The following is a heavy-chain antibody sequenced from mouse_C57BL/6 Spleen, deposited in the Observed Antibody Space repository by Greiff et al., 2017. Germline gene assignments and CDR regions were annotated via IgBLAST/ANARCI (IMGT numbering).Heavy chain of an antibody. Sequence: VQLQQPGAELVKPGASVKLSCKASGYTFTSYWMHWVKQRPGQGLEWIGMIHPNSGSTNYNAKFKSKATLTVDTSSSTAYMQLSSLTSEDSAVYYCARSTVPPLYAMDYWGQGTSVTVSS. D-gene: IGHD1-1*01. V-gene: IGHV1-64*01. CDR1: GYTFTSYW. CDR2: IHPNSGST. J-gene: IGHJ4*01. CDR3: ARSTVPPLYAMDY.